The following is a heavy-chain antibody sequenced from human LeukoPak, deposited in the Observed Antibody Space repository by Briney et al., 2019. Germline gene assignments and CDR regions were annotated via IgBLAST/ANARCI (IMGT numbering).Heavy chain of an antibody. D-gene: IGHD2-2*01. J-gene: IGHJ6*04. CDR2: MNPSSGST. V-gene: IGHV1-8*03. Sequence: ASVKVSCKASGYTFTSYDINWVRQATGQGLEWMGWMNPSSGSTGYAQKFQGRVTSTRNTSISTAYMELSTLRSEDTAVYYCARGRSAMRMDVWGKGTTVTVSS. CDR3: ARGRSAMRMDV. CDR1: GYTFTSYD.